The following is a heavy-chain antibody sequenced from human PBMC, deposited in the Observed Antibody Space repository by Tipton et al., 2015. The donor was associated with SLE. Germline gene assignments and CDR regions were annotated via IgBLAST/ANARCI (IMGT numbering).Heavy chain of an antibody. D-gene: IGHD3-10*01. CDR2: MNPNSGNT. CDR3: ATRITMVQGAGG. Sequence: QLVQSGAEVKKPGASVRVSCKASGYTFTSYDINWVRQATGQGLEWMGWMNPNSGNTGYAQKFQGRVTMTRNTSISTAYMELSSLRSEDTAVYYCATRITMVQGAGGWGQGTLVTVSS. J-gene: IGHJ4*02. V-gene: IGHV1-8*01. CDR1: GYTFTSYD.